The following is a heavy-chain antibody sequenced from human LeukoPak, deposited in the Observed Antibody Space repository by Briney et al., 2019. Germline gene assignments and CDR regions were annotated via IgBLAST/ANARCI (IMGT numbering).Heavy chain of an antibody. CDR3: AKVTVTTLTTTFWNY. V-gene: IGHV3-23*01. CDR2: ISTNGGST. CDR1: GFTFSTYA. J-gene: IGHJ4*02. Sequence: PGGSLRLSCAASGFTFSTYAMSWVRQAPGEGLEWVSGISTNGGSTYYADSVKGRFTISRDNSKDTLYLLMNSLRAEDTAVYYCAKVTVTTLTTTFWNYWGQGTLVTVSS. D-gene: IGHD4-17*01.